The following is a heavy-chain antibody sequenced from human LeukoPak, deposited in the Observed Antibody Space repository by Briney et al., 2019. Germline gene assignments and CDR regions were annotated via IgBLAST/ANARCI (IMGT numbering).Heavy chain of an antibody. D-gene: IGHD3-22*01. CDR3: AKGLSYDSSGYYYLNY. V-gene: IGHV3-30*18. Sequence: GGSLRLSCAASGFTFSTYGMHWVRQAPGKGLEGVALILYDGNNKYYADSVKGRFTISRDNSKNTLYLQMNSLRAEDTAVYYCAKGLSYDSSGYYYLNYWGQGTLVTVSS. J-gene: IGHJ4*02. CDR1: GFTFSTYG. CDR2: ILYDGNNK.